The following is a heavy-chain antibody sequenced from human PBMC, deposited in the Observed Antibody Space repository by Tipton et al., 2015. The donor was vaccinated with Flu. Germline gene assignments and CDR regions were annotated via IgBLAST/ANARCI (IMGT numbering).Heavy chain of an antibody. J-gene: IGHJ4*02. D-gene: IGHD3-22*01. CDR2: IYTSGST. V-gene: IGHV4-61*02. Sequence: TLSLTCTVSGGSISSGSYYWSRIRQPAGKGLEWIGRIYTSGSTNYNPSLKSRVTISVDTSKNQFSLKLSSVTAADTAVYYCARAGWLLPFDYWGQGTLVTVSS. CDR3: ARAGWLLPFDY. CDR1: GGSISSGSYY.